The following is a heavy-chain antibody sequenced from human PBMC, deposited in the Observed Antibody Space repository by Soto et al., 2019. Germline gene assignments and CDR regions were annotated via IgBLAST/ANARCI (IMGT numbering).Heavy chain of an antibody. CDR3: ARLPGVRGVFDGFNV. Sequence: PGESLKISCKGSGYSNAGYWFGWVRQMPGKGLDWMGVIYPGDSDTRYGPSFHGQVTISADKSSSTAYLQWSSLKASDTAMYFCARLPGVRGVFDGFNVWGQGTMVTVSS. D-gene: IGHD3-10*01. CDR1: GYSNAGYW. V-gene: IGHV5-51*01. CDR2: IYPGDSDT. J-gene: IGHJ3*01.